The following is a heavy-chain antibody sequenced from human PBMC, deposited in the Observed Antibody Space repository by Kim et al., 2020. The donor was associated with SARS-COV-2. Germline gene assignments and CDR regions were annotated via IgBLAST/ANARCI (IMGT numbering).Heavy chain of an antibody. V-gene: IGHV1-18*01. D-gene: IGHD2-2*01. Sequence: NYAQNLQGRVTMTTDTSTTTAYMDLRSLRSDDTAVYYCARGNQLQRLAFDIWGQGTMVNVSS. CDR3: ARGNQLQRLAFDI. J-gene: IGHJ3*02.